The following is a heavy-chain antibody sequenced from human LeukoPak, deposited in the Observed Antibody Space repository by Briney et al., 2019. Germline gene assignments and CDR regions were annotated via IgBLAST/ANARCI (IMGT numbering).Heavy chain of an antibody. Sequence: PSETLSLTCAVYGGSFSGYYWSWIRQPPGKGLEWIGEINHSGSTNYNPSLKSRVTISVDTSKNQFSLKLSSVTAADTAVYYCARDLPGYNYYDSSGYYDWGQGTLVTVSS. J-gene: IGHJ4*02. V-gene: IGHV4-34*01. CDR2: INHSGST. CDR1: GGSFSGYY. D-gene: IGHD3-22*01. CDR3: ARDLPGYNYYDSSGYYD.